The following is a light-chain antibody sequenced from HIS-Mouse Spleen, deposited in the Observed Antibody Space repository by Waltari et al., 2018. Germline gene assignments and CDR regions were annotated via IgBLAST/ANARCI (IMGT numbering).Light chain of an antibody. CDR3: QVWDSSTVV. CDR1: NLGSKH. V-gene: IGLV3-9*01. Sequence: SYELTQPLSVSVALGQTARITCGGNNLGSKHAHWYQQKPGQAPVLVIYRDSNRPSGIPERFSGSNSGNTATLTISRAQAGDEADYYCQVWDSSTVVFGGGTKLTVL. J-gene: IGLJ2*01. CDR2: RDS.